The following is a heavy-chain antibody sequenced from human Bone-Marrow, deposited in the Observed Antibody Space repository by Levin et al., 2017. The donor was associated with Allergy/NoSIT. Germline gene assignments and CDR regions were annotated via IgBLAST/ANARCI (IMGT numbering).Heavy chain of an antibody. Sequence: PGESLKISCAASGFTFSSYGMHWVRQAPGKGLEWVAVISYDGSNKYYADSVKGRFTISRDNSKNTLYLQMNSLRAEDTAVYYCAKDRGLVVIKYYFDYWGQGTLVTVSS. CDR2: ISYDGSNK. J-gene: IGHJ4*02. CDR3: AKDRGLVVIKYYFDY. D-gene: IGHD3-22*01. CDR1: GFTFSSYG. V-gene: IGHV3-30*18.